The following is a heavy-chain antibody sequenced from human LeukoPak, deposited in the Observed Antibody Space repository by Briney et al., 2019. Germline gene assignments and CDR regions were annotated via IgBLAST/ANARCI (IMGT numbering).Heavy chain of an antibody. CDR1: GYTFTNNF. J-gene: IGHJ5*02. Sequence: ASVKVSCKASGYTFTNNFMHWVRQAPGQRPEWMGLVSPTGGFTAYAQKFQGRVTLTRDLSTSTDYLELSSLRSEDTPVYYCARDISARDEAWWFDPWGQGTLVTVSS. CDR3: ARDISARDEAWWFDP. D-gene: IGHD5-24*01. CDR2: VSPTGGFT. V-gene: IGHV1-46*01.